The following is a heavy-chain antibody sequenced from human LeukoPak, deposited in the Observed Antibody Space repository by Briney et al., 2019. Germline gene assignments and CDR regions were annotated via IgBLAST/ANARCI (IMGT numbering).Heavy chain of an antibody. Sequence: GGSLRLSCAASGFTFSSYSMNWVRQAPGKGLEWVSYISSSSSTIYYADSVKGRFTISRDNAKNTLYLQMNSLRAEDTAVYYCARDYSSGPLDYWGQGTLATVSS. CDR3: ARDYSSGPLDY. CDR1: GFTFSSYS. CDR2: ISSSSSTI. D-gene: IGHD6-19*01. V-gene: IGHV3-48*01. J-gene: IGHJ4*02.